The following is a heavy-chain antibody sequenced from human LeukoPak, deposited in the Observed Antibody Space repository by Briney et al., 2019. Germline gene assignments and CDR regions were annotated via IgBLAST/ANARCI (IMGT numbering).Heavy chain of an antibody. Sequence: GGSLRLSCAASGLTVSSNYMSWVRQAPGKGLEWVSVIYSGGSTYYADSVKGRFTISRDNSKNTLYLQMNSLRAEDTAVYYCARDRYYGSGSYYDHWGQGTLVTVSS. D-gene: IGHD3-10*01. J-gene: IGHJ4*02. CDR1: GLTVSSNY. V-gene: IGHV3-53*01. CDR3: ARDRYYGSGSYYDH. CDR2: IYSGGST.